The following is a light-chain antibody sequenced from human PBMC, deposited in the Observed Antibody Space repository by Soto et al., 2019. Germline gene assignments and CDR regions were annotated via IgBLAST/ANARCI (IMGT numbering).Light chain of an antibody. J-gene: IGLJ2*01. CDR3: CSYTSGDTLV. CDR2: DVN. Sequence: QSALTQPASVSGSPGQSITISCTGTNSDVGGYDYVSWYQQHPDKAPKLIIYDVNTRPSGVSSRFSGSKSGDTASLTISGLQAEDEADYYCCSYTSGDTLVFGGGTKLTVL. V-gene: IGLV2-14*01. CDR1: NSDVGGYDY.